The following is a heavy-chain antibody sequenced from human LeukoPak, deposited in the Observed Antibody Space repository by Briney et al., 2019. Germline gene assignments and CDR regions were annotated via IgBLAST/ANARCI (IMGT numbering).Heavy chain of an antibody. Sequence: SETLSLTCTVSGGSISSGGYYWSWIRQHPGKGLEWIGYIYYSGSTYYNPSLKSRVTISVDTYKNQFSLKLSSVTAADTAVYYCAREGSYYGSGSPPLDYWGQGTLVTVSS. CDR2: IYYSGST. CDR3: AREGSYYGSGSPPLDY. J-gene: IGHJ4*02. V-gene: IGHV4-31*03. CDR1: GGSISSGGYY. D-gene: IGHD3-10*01.